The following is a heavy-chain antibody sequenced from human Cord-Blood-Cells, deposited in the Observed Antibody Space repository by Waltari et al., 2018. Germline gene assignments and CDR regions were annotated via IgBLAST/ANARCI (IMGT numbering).Heavy chain of an antibody. CDR3: ARASPKYSSSWYWFDP. CDR2: IIPIFGTA. V-gene: IGHV1-69*01. D-gene: IGHD6-13*01. Sequence: QVQLVQSGAEVKKPGSSVKVSCKASVGNFSSDAMRLVREATGKGLEWMGGIIPIFGTANYAQKFQGRVTITADESTSTAYMELSSLRSEDTAVYYCARASPKYSSSWYWFDPWGQGTLVTVSS. J-gene: IGHJ5*02. CDR1: VGNFSSDA.